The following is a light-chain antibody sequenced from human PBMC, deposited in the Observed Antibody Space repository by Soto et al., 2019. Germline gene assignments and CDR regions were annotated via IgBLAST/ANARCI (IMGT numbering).Light chain of an antibody. J-gene: IGLJ2*01. CDR3: SSYTSSSTRV. CDR1: SSDVGGYNY. V-gene: IGLV2-14*01. CDR2: DVS. Sequence: QSALTQPASVSGSLGQSITISCIGTSSDVGGYNYVSWYQQHPGKAPKLMIYDVSNRPSGVSNRFSGSKSGNTASLTISGLQAEDEADYCCSSYTSSSTRVFGGGTKLTVL.